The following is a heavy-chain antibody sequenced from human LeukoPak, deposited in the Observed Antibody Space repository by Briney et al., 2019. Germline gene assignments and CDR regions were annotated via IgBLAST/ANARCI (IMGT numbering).Heavy chain of an antibody. J-gene: IGHJ4*02. Sequence: ASVKVPCKASGYTFTDYYMHWVRQAPGQGLEWMGWINPNSGDTNYAQKFQGRVTMTRDTSITTAYMELSRLRSDDTAFYYCARRSGDYSFDYWGQGTLVTVSS. CDR2: INPNSGDT. CDR1: GYTFTDYY. V-gene: IGHV1-2*02. CDR3: ARRSGDYSFDY.